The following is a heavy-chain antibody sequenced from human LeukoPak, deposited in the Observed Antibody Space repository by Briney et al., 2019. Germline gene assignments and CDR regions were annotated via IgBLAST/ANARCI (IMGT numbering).Heavy chain of an antibody. J-gene: IGHJ4*02. V-gene: IGHV3-11*01. CDR1: GFTFSDYY. D-gene: IGHD5-24*01. Sequence: GGSLRLSCAASGFTFSDYYMSWIRQAPGKGLEWVSYISSSGSTIYYADSVKGRFTISRDNAKNSLYLQVNSLRAEDTAVYYCARVASRDGYNSVDYWGQGTLVTVSS. CDR3: ARVASRDGYNSVDY. CDR2: ISSSGSTI.